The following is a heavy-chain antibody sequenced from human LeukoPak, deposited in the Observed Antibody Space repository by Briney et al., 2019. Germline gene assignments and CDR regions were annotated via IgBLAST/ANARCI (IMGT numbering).Heavy chain of an antibody. V-gene: IGHV1-18*01. CDR1: GYTFTSYG. CDR2: ISAYNGNT. D-gene: IGHD3-16*01. J-gene: IGHJ4*02. CDR3: ARDSAQFCFSNLFDY. Sequence: ASVKVSCKASGYTFTSYGISWVRQAPGQGLEWMGWISAYNGNTNYAQKLQGRVTMTTDTSTSTAYMELRSLRSDDTAVYYCARDSAQFCFSNLFDYWGQGTVVSVSS.